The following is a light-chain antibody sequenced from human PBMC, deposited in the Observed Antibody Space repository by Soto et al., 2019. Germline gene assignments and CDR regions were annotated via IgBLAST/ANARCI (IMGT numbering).Light chain of an antibody. CDR2: SAS. CDR3: QQYHDWPPST. Sequence: DIVMTQSPATLSVSPGEGATLSCRASQSVSRDLAWYQQIPGQAPRLLIYSASTRATGIPARFSGGGSGTEFTLTISSLXSEDFAVYYCQQYHDWPPSTFGQGTKVDIK. CDR1: QSVSRD. V-gene: IGKV3-15*01. J-gene: IGKJ1*01.